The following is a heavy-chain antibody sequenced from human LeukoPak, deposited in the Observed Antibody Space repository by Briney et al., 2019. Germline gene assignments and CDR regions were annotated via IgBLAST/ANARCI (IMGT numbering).Heavy chain of an antibody. V-gene: IGHV3-23*01. CDR2: ISGSGGST. CDR1: GITFSSYA. J-gene: IGHJ4*02. D-gene: IGHD2-8*01. CDR3: AKGGNGYCTNGICSPRVVAAIDY. Sequence: GGSLRLSCAASGITFSSYAMTWVRQAPGKGPEWVSGISGSGGSTHYADSVKGRFTISRDNSKNTLYLQMNSLRAEDTAVYYCAKGGNGYCTNGICSPRVVAAIDYWGQGTLVTVSS.